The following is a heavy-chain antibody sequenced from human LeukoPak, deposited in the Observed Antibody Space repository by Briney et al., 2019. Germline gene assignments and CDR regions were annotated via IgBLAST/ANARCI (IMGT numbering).Heavy chain of an antibody. V-gene: IGHV5-51*01. J-gene: IGHJ4*02. CDR1: GYSFTSYW. D-gene: IGHD3-3*01. CDR3: ARLPSYDLWSGYLEY. Sequence: GESLKISCKGSGYSFTSYWIGWVRQMPGKGLEWMGIIYPGDFDTRYSPSFQGQVTISADKSISTAYLQWSSLKASDTAMYYCARLPSYDLWSGYLEYWGQGTLVTVSS. CDR2: IYPGDFDT.